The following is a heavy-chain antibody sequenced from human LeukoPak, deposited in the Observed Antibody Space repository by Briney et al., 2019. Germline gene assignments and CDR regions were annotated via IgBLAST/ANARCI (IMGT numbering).Heavy chain of an antibody. CDR3: ARGQRSTLFGVAVED. J-gene: IGHJ4*02. CDR1: GYTFTTYD. Sequence: ASVKVSCKASGYTFTTYDINWVRQATGQGLEWMGWMNPDSGDTGYAQKFQGRVTMTRNTSISTAYLELSSLTSGDTAVYYCARGQRSTLFGVAVEDWGQGSPVTVSS. V-gene: IGHV1-8*01. CDR2: MNPDSGDT. D-gene: IGHD3-3*01.